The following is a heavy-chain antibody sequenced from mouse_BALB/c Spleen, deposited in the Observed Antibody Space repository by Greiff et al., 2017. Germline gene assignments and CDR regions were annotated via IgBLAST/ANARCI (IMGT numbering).Heavy chain of an antibody. CDR3: ASIYYDYDEDY. Sequence: VQLQQSGAELVKPGASVKLSCTASGFNIKDTYMHWVKQRPEQGLEWIGRIDPANGNTKYDPKFQGKATITADTSSNPAYLQLSSLTSEDTAVYYCASIYYDYDEDYWGQGTTLTVAS. D-gene: IGHD2-4*01. J-gene: IGHJ2*01. CDR2: IDPANGNT. V-gene: IGHV14-3*02. CDR1: GFNIKDTY.